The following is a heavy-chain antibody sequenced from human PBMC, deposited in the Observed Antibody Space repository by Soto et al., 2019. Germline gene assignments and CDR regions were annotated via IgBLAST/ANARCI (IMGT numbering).Heavy chain of an antibody. CDR2: IWYDGSNK. CDR3: ARDMVSIADYYYYCMDF. CDR1: GFTFSSYG. D-gene: IGHD6-6*01. V-gene: IGHV3-33*01. Sequence: GGSLRLSCAASGFTFSSYGMHWVRQAPGKGLEWVAVIWYDGSNKYYADSVKGRFTISRDNSKNTLYLQMNSLRAEDTAVYYCARDMVSIADYYYYCMDFWGQGTTV. J-gene: IGHJ6*02.